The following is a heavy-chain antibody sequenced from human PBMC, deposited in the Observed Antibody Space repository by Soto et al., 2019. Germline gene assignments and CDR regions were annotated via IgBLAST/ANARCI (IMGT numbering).Heavy chain of an antibody. CDR1: GGSISSYY. J-gene: IGHJ6*02. D-gene: IGHD6-13*01. V-gene: IGHV4-4*07. Sequence: KASETLSLTCTVSGGSISSYYWSWIRQPAGKGLEWIGRIYTSGSTNYNPSLKSRVTMSVDTSKNQFSLKLSSVTAADTAVYYCARDVRIAAAGYYYYYGMDVWGQGTTVTVSS. CDR2: IYTSGST. CDR3: ARDVRIAAAGYYYYYGMDV.